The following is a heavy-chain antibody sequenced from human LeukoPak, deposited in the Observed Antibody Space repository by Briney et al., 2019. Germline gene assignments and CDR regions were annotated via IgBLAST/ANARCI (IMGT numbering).Heavy chain of an antibody. V-gene: IGHV3-21*01. D-gene: IGHD2-21*01. CDR3: ARDCGGAPQGDYGMDV. Sequence: PGGSLRLSCAASGFTFSSYSMNWVRQAPGKGLEWVSSISSSSSYIYYADSVKGRFTISRDNAKNSLYLQMNSPRAEDTAVYYCARDCGGAPQGDYGMDVWGQGTTVTVSS. CDR1: GFTFSSYS. CDR2: ISSSSSYI. J-gene: IGHJ6*02.